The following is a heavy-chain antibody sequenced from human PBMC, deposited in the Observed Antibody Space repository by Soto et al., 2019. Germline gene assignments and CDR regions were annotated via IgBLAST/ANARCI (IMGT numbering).Heavy chain of an antibody. D-gene: IGHD4-17*01. CDR2: IRSKANNYAT. CDR1: GFTFSDSA. CDR3: ARPNYGDYATFVY. J-gene: IGHJ4*02. V-gene: IGHV3-73*02. Sequence: EVQLVESGGGLVQPGGSLKLSCAASGFTFSDSAIHWVRQTSGKGLEWVGRIRSKANNYATVYAASLEGRFTISRDDAKTTAHLQMNRLKTEEMAVYYCARPNYGDYATFVYWGQGTLVIVSS.